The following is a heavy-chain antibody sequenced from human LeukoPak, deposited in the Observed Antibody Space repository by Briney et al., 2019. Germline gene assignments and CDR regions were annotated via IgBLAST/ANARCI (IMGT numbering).Heavy chain of an antibody. CDR3: ARERKSSTSMDY. D-gene: IGHD2-2*01. Sequence: GGSLRLSCAASGFTFSSYAMSWVRQAPGKGLVWVSRINTDGSTITYADSVKGRFTISRDNAKNTLYLQMNSLRGEDTAVYFCARERKSSTSMDYWGQGTLVTVSS. CDR2: INTDGSTI. V-gene: IGHV3-74*01. CDR1: GFTFSSYA. J-gene: IGHJ4*02.